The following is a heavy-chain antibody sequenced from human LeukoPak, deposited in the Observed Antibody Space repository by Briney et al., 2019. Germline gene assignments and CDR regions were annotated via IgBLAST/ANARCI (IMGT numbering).Heavy chain of an antibody. D-gene: IGHD6-6*01. Sequence: AGGSLRLSCAASGFTFSSYSMNWVRQAPGKGLEWVANIKEDGNEKYYADSVKGRFTISRDNTKNSLYLQMSSLRAEDTAVYYCARDRGAYSSSYTFDYWGQGTLVTVSS. CDR2: IKEDGNEK. J-gene: IGHJ4*02. V-gene: IGHV3-7*01. CDR3: ARDRGAYSSSYTFDY. CDR1: GFTFSSYS.